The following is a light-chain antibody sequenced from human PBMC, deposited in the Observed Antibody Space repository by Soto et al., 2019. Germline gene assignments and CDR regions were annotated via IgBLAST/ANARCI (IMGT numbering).Light chain of an antibody. V-gene: IGKV3-20*01. Sequence: ESVLTQSPGTLSLAPGERATLSCRAIQSVSSSYFAWYQQKPGQAPRLLIYGASSRATGIPDRFSGSGSGTDFPLTISRLEPEDFAVYYCQQYGSSPWTFGQGTKVEIK. CDR1: QSVSSSY. CDR3: QQYGSSPWT. J-gene: IGKJ1*01. CDR2: GAS.